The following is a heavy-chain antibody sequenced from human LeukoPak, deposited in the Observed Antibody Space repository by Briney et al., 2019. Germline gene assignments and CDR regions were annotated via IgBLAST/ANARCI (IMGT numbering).Heavy chain of an antibody. Sequence: SETLSLTCNVSGASMSSNYWSWIRQPPGKGLEWIGYIYHSGNTNYSPSLESRVAMSVDESKNQFSLRVHFVSAADTAVYYCASTRRAAVAGRFDSWGQGTLVTVSS. J-gene: IGHJ4*02. CDR3: ASTRRAAVAGRFDS. D-gene: IGHD6-19*01. V-gene: IGHV4-4*09. CDR2: IYHSGNT. CDR1: GASMSSNY.